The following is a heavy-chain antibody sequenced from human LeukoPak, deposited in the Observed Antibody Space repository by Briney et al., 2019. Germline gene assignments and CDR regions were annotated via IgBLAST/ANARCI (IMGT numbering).Heavy chain of an antibody. CDR2: IYSSGDA. Sequence: GGSLRLSCAASGFTVSSKYMIWVRQTPGKGLQWVALIYSSGDAYTPDSVKGRFTISRDDCENTLYLQMDSLRAEDTAVYYCATGYYFGSGSYGYLDYWGQGTLVTVSS. J-gene: IGHJ4*02. D-gene: IGHD3-10*01. CDR1: GFTVSSKY. CDR3: ATGYYFGSGSYGYLDY. V-gene: IGHV3-53*01.